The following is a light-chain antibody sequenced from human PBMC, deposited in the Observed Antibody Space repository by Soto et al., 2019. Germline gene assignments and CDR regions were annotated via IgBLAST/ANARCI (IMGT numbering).Light chain of an antibody. J-gene: IGKJ2*01. CDR3: QQYGSSPQT. V-gene: IGKV3-20*01. CDR2: GAS. Sequence: EIVLTQSSGTLSLSPGERATLSCRASQSVSSSYLAWYQQKPGQAPRLLIYGASSRATGLPDRFSGSGSGTDVPLTISRLEPEDFAVYYCQQYGSSPQTFGQGTKLEIK. CDR1: QSVSSSY.